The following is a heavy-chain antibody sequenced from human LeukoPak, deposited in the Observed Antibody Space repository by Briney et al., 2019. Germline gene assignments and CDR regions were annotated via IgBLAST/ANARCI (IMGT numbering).Heavy chain of an antibody. CDR2: IIPIFGTA. CDR3: ARDGTSTDDY. Sequence: SVKVSCKASGGTFSSYAISWVRQAPGQGLEWMGGIIPIFGTANYAQKFQGRFSVTTDSSTSTAYMELRNLRSDDTAVYYCARDGTSTDDYWGQGTLVTVSS. CDR1: GGTFSSYA. D-gene: IGHD2-2*01. J-gene: IGHJ4*02. V-gene: IGHV1-69*05.